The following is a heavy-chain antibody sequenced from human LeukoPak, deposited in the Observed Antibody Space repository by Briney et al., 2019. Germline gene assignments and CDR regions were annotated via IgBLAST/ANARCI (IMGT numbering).Heavy chain of an antibody. Sequence: GGSLRLSCAASGFTFSSYAMHWVRQAPGKGLEWVAVISYDGSNKYYADSVKGRFTISRDNSKNTLYLQMNSLRAEDTAVYYCAKGRDILGTFDIWGQGTMVTVSS. CDR2: ISYDGSNK. CDR1: GFTFSSYA. J-gene: IGHJ3*02. D-gene: IGHD2-15*01. CDR3: AKGRDILGTFDI. V-gene: IGHV3-30-3*01.